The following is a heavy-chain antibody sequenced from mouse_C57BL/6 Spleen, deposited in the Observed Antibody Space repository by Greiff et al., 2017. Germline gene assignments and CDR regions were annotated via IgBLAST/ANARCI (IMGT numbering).Heavy chain of an antibody. CDR3: ARRTGKVSYYFDY. CDR2: INPNNGGT. J-gene: IGHJ2*01. CDR1: GYTFTDYY. V-gene: IGHV1-26*01. D-gene: IGHD4-1*01. Sequence: VQLQQSGPELVKPGASVKISCKASGYTFTDYYMNWVKQSHGKSLEWIGDINPNNGGTSYNQKFKGKATLTVDKSSSTAYMELRSRTSEDSAVYYCARRTGKVSYYFDYWGQGTTLTVAS.